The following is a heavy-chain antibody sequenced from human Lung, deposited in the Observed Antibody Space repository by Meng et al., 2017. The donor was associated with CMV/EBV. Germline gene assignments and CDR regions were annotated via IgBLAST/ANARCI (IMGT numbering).Heavy chain of an antibody. CDR2: ISAYNGNT. J-gene: IGHJ4*02. V-gene: IGHV1-18*01. D-gene: IGHD3-10*01. CDR3: ARDWELVTHGGDY. Sequence: ASXXVSXKASGYTFTSYGISWVRQAPGQGLEWIGWISAYNGNTNYAQKFQGRVIMTTDTFTSTAYMELRSLRSDDTAVYYCARDWELVTHGGDYWGQGTLVTVSS. CDR1: GYTFTSYG.